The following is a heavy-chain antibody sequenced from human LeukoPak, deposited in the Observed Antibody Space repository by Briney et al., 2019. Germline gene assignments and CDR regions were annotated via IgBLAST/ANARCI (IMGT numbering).Heavy chain of an antibody. CDR3: ASVLAGPADWFDP. V-gene: IGHV4-39*01. CDR2: FDYSGST. Sequence: PSETLSLTCTVSGGSISSRPYYWGWIRQPPGKGLEWLGSFDYSGSTYYKPSLKSRVTISVDTSKNQFSLKLSSVTAADTAVYYCASVLAGPADWFDPWGQGTLVTVSS. D-gene: IGHD6-19*01. CDR1: GGSISSRPYY. J-gene: IGHJ5*02.